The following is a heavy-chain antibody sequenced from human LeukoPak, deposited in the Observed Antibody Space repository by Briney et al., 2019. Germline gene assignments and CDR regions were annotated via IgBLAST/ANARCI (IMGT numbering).Heavy chain of an antibody. CDR2: NYPGDSDT. CDR1: GYSFTSYW. J-gene: IGHJ4*02. D-gene: IGHD1-26*01. V-gene: IGHV5-51*01. CDR3: VTRYQGSGYYFDY. Sequence: GESLKISCKGSGYSFTSYWIGWVRQMPGKGLEWMGMNYPGDSDTRYSPSFQGQVTISPDKSISTAYLQWSSLKASDTAMYYCVTRYQGSGYYFDYWGQGTLVTVSS.